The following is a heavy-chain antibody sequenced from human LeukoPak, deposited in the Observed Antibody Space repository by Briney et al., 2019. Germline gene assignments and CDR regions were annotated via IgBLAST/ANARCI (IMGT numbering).Heavy chain of an antibody. D-gene: IGHD3-9*01. Sequence: GSLRLSCAASGFTFSSYAMHWVRQAPGKGLEWVAVISYDGSNEYYADSVKGRFTISRDNSKNTLYLQMNSLRAEDTAVYYCARDSLRGVLRYFDWFFDYWGQGTLVTVSS. CDR1: GFTFSSYA. CDR2: ISYDGSNE. CDR3: ARDSLRGVLRYFDWFFDY. V-gene: IGHV3-30*04. J-gene: IGHJ4*02.